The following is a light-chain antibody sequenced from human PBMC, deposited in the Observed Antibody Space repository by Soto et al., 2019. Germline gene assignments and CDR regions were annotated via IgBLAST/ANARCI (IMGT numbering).Light chain of an antibody. CDR3: QQYGTSPWT. Sequence: EIVLTQSPGTLSLSPGERATLSCRASQSVSSSYLVWYQQKPGQAPRLLIYGASSRATGIPDRFSGSGSGTDYTLTISGVEPEDCAVYYCQQYGTSPWTFGPGTKVDI. V-gene: IGKV3-20*01. J-gene: IGKJ3*01. CDR1: QSVSSSY. CDR2: GAS.